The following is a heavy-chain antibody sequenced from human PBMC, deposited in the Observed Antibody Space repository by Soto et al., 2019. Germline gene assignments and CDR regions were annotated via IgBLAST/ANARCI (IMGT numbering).Heavy chain of an antibody. CDR3: SESSTRVVNYYYYYIDV. D-gene: IGHD3-10*01. Sequence: EVQLVESGGGLVQPGGSLRLSCAASGFTVSSNYMSWVRQAPGKGLEWVSVIYSGGNTYYADSVKCSFCIFRDNCENTLYLQIHRMSAVDTAVYYFSESSTRVVNYYYYYIDVWGKGTTVTVSS. J-gene: IGHJ6*03. CDR2: IYSGGNT. CDR1: GFTVSSNY. V-gene: IGHV3-66*01.